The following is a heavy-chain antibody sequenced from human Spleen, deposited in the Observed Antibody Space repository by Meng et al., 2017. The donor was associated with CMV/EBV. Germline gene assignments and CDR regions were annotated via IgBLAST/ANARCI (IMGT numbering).Heavy chain of an antibody. CDR2: INQSGST. CDR3: ARSPIDFWSGLCWFDS. D-gene: IGHD3-3*01. J-gene: IGHJ5*01. V-gene: IGHV4-34*01. Sequence: YGGSFSDFSWNWIRQPPGKGLEWIGEINQSGSTNYNPSLKSRVTISVDTSKKQFSLRLSSVTAADTAVYYCARSPIDFWSGLCWFDSWGQGTLVTVSS. CDR1: GGSFSDFS.